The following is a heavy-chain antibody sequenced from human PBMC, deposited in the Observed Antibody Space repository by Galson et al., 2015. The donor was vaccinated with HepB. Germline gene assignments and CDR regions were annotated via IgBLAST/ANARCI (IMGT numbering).Heavy chain of an antibody. CDR1: GGSIDAYF. CDR3: ASSFGDYANFDY. J-gene: IGHJ4*02. V-gene: IGHV4-59*01. D-gene: IGHD4-17*01. Sequence: ETLSLTCLVSGGSIDAYFWSWLRQPPGKTLEWIGYIYYNGTTNYNPSLKSRVTISIGTSKNHFSLSLRSVTAADTAVYYCASSFGDYANFDYWGQGTQAIVSS. CDR2: IYYNGTT.